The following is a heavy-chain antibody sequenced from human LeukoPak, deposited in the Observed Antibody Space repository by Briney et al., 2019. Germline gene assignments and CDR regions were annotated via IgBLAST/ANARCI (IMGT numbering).Heavy chain of an antibody. CDR1: GFTFSNYD. J-gene: IGHJ4*02. CDR3: ARGEEKATITALDS. Sequence: GGSLRLSCAASGFTFSNYDMHWVRQAPGKGLEWVSAISSSSSYIYCADSIKGRFTISRDNAENSLYLQMNSLRAVDTAVYFCARGEEKATITALDSWGQGTLVTVSS. D-gene: IGHD5-24*01. V-gene: IGHV3-21*01. CDR2: ISSSSSYI.